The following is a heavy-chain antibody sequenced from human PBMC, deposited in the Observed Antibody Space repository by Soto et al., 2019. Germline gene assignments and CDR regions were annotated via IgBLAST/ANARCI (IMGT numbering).Heavy chain of an antibody. Sequence: PSETLSLTCTVSGGSISSYYWSWIRQPPGKGLEWIGYIYYSGSTNYNPSLKSRVTISVDTSKNQFSLKLSSVTAADTAVYYCARWVLRLGEYYFDYWGQGTLVTVS. V-gene: IGHV4-59*01. D-gene: IGHD3-16*01. CDR2: IYYSGST. CDR3: ARWVLRLGEYYFDY. CDR1: GGSISSYY. J-gene: IGHJ4*02.